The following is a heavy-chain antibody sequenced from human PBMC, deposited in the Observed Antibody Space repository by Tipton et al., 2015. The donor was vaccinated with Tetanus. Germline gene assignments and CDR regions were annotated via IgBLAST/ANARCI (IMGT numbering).Heavy chain of an antibody. Sequence: VQLVQSGAEVKKPGESLKISCRGSGYSFTSYWIGWVRQMPGKGLEWMGIIYPGDSDTRYSPSFQGQVTISADRSISTAYLQWSSLKASDTAMYYCARQADYYDSSGYFRYFDYWGQGTLVTVSS. J-gene: IGHJ4*02. CDR3: ARQADYYDSSGYFRYFDY. V-gene: IGHV5-51*01. CDR2: IYPGDSDT. D-gene: IGHD3-22*01. CDR1: GYSFTSYW.